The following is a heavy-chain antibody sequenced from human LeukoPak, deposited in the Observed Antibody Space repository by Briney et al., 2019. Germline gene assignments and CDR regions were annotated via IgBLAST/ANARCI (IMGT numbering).Heavy chain of an antibody. J-gene: IGHJ5*02. Sequence: TGGSLRLSCAASGFTFSSYGMHWVRQAPGKGLEWVAFIRCDGSNKYYADSVKGRFTISRDNSKNTLYLQMNSLRAEDTAVYYCAKGTTSDWFDPWGQGTLVTVSS. V-gene: IGHV3-30*02. CDR1: GFTFSSYG. CDR3: AKGTTSDWFDP. CDR2: IRCDGSNK. D-gene: IGHD2/OR15-2a*01.